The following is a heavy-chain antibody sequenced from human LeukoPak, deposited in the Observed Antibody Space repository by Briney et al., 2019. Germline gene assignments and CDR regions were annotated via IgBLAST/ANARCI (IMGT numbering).Heavy chain of an antibody. J-gene: IGHJ6*03. Sequence: SETLSLTCAVYGGSFSGYYWSWIRQPPGKGLEWIGEINHSGSTNYNPSLKSRVTISVDTSKNQFSLKLSSVTAADTAVYYCARRSGSKRYSSSSSYYYYMDVWGKGTTVTVSS. CDR3: ARRSGSKRYSSSSSYYYYMDV. CDR1: GGSFSGYY. D-gene: IGHD6-6*01. CDR2: INHSGST. V-gene: IGHV4-34*01.